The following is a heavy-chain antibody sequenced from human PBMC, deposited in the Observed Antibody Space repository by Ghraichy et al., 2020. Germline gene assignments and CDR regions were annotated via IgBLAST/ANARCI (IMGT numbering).Heavy chain of an antibody. CDR3: ARAPPGTTFYFQH. J-gene: IGHJ1*01. CDR2: IYYSGST. D-gene: IGHD1-7*01. V-gene: IGHV4-59*01. CDR1: GGSISSYY. Sequence: SETLSLTCTVSGGSISSYYWSWIRQPPGKGLEWIGYIYYSGSTNYNPSLKSRVTISVDTSKNQFSLKLSSVTAADTAVYYCARAPPGTTFYFQHWGQGTLVTVSS.